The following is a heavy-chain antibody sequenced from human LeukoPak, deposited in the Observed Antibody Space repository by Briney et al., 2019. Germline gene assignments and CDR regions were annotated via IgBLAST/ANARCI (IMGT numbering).Heavy chain of an antibody. CDR2: ISYDGSNK. CDR3: AGSSLLSNFDY. Sequence: GGSLRLPCAASGFTFSSYGMHWVRQAPGKGLEWVAVISYDGSNKYYADSVKGRFTISRDNSKNTLYLQLNSLRAEDTAVYYCAGSSLLSNFDYWGQGTLVTVSS. CDR1: GFTFSSYG. V-gene: IGHV3-30*03. J-gene: IGHJ4*02.